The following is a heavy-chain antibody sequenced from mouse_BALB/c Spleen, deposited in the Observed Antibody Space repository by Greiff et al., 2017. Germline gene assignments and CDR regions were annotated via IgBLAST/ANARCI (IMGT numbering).Heavy chain of an antibody. CDR3: AIEGDYALAY. CDR1: GYSITSDYA. J-gene: IGHJ3*01. CDR2: ISYSGST. V-gene: IGHV3-2*02. Sequence: EVQGVESGPGLVKPSQSLSLTCTVTGYSITSDYAWNWIRQFPGNKLEWMGYISYSGSTSYNPSLKSRISITRDTSKNQFFLQLNSVTTEDTATYYCAIEGDYALAYWGQGTLVTVSA. D-gene: IGHD2-4*01.